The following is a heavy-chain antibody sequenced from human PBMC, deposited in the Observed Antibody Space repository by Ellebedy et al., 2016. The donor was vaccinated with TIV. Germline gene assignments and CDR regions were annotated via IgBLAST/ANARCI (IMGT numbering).Heavy chain of an antibody. D-gene: IGHD5-12*01. CDR3: ARDMVQGMVARYLWFDY. CDR2: ISGYTGDT. V-gene: IGHV1-18*04. J-gene: IGHJ4*02. Sequence: ASVKVSCKASGYAFGSYSYSWVRQAPGQGLEWMGWISGYTGDTNYSQKFRGRVTITTDTSTSTVYMELRRLRSDDTAVYYCARDMVQGMVARYLWFDYWGQGTLVTVSS. CDR1: GYAFGSYS.